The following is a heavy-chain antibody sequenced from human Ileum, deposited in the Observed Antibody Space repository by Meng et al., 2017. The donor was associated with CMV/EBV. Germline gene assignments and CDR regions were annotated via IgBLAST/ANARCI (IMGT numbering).Heavy chain of an antibody. J-gene: IGHJ3*01. CDR3: ARALGLGAVMPNYDAFDL. CDR2: IRDSGANT. Sequence: GSSLMISCSASGFTFSGYGMSWVRQAPGKGLEWVSAIRDSGANTYYAGSVTGRFTISRDNAHNTLYMQMHSLRAEDTAVYYCARALGLGAVMPNYDAFDLWGQGTVVTVSS. D-gene: IGHD6-19*01. V-gene: IGHV3-23*01. CDR1: GFTFSGYG.